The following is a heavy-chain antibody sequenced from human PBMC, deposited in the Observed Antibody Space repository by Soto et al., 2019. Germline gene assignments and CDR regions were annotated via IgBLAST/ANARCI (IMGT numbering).Heavy chain of an antibody. CDR3: ARSNSSGWYFDY. CDR1: GGSISSGDCY. D-gene: IGHD6-19*01. CDR2: IYYSGST. V-gene: IGHV4-30-4*01. J-gene: IGHJ4*02. Sequence: PSETLSLTCTVSGGSISSGDCYWSWIRQPPGKGLEWIGYIYYSGSTYYNPSLKSRVTISVDTSKNQFSLKLSSVTAADTAVYYCARSNSSGWYFDYWGQGALLTVSS.